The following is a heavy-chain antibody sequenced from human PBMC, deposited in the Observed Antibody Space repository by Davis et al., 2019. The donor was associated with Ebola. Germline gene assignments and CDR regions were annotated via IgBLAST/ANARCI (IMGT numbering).Heavy chain of an antibody. CDR1: GFTFSTYS. J-gene: IGHJ4*02. CDR2: ISSDSDYI. D-gene: IGHD3-22*01. Sequence: GGSLRLSCAASGFTFSTYSMSWVRQAPGKGLEWVSSISSDSDYIYYADSVKGRFTVSRDNAKNSLSLQMNSLRAEDTAVYYCAKDQVHYYDSSGSNPDPWWGQGTLVTVSS. CDR3: AKDQVHYYDSSGSNPDPW. V-gene: IGHV3-21*04.